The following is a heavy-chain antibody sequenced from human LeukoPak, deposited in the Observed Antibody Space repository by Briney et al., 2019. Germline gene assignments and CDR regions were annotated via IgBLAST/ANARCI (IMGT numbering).Heavy chain of an antibody. D-gene: IGHD1-26*01. J-gene: IGHJ4*02. Sequence: GGSLRLSCAASGFTFSSYSMNWVRQAPGKGLEWVSSISSSSSYIYYADSVKGRFTISRDNAKNSLYLQMNSLRAEDTAVYYCARGIVGATNGSSLFDYWGQGTLVTVSS. CDR1: GFTFSSYS. CDR2: ISSSSSYI. CDR3: ARGIVGATNGSSLFDY. V-gene: IGHV3-21*01.